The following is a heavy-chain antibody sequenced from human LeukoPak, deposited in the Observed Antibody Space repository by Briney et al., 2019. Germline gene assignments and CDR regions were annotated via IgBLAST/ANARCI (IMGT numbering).Heavy chain of an antibody. CDR2: IYYSGST. D-gene: IGHD3-22*01. V-gene: IGHV4-61*08. CDR3: ARGFITMIPPGAFDI. J-gene: IGHJ4*02. CDR1: GGSISKGDYY. Sequence: SETLSLTCTVSGGSISKGDYYWSYIRQPPGKGLEWIGYIYYSGSTNYNPSLESRVTISVDTSKNQFSLKLSSVTAADTAVYYCARGFITMIPPGAFDIWGQGTLVTVSS.